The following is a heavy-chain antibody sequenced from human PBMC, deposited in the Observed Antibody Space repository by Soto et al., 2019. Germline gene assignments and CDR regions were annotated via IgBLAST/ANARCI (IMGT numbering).Heavy chain of an antibody. V-gene: IGHV4-31*03. J-gene: IGHJ4*02. CDR2: IYYSGST. CDR3: ARMTTLWKSDDY. Sequence: TLSLTCTVSGGSISSGGYYWSWIRQHPGKGLEWIGYIYYSGSTYYNPSLKSRVTISVDTSKNQFSLKLSSVTAADTAVYYCARMTTLWKSDDYWGQGTLVTVSS. CDR1: GGSISSGGYY. D-gene: IGHD4-17*01.